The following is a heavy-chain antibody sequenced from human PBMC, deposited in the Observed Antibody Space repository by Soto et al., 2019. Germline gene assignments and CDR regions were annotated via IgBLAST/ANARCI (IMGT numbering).Heavy chain of an antibody. CDR3: ARFLVWSGYPYYFDY. V-gene: IGHV1-18*01. D-gene: IGHD3-3*01. J-gene: IGHJ4*02. Sequence: ASVKVYCKAGGYTFTSSSISCVRQAPGQGLEWMGWISAYNGNTNYAQKLQGRVTMTTDTSTSTAYMELRSLRSDDTAVYYCARFLVWSGYPYYFDYWRQGTLVTVPS. CDR1: GYTFTSSS. CDR2: ISAYNGNT.